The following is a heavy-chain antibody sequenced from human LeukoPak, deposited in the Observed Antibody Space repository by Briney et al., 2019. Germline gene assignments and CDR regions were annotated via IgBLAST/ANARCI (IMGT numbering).Heavy chain of an antibody. CDR3: ARDGIAAAGKNWFDP. CDR2: IIPIFGTA. V-gene: IGHV1-69*13. CDR1: GGTFSSYA. Sequence: ASVKVSCKASGGTFSSYAISWVRQAPGQGLEWMGGIIPIFGTANYAQKFQGRVTITADESTSTAYMELSSLRSEDTAVYYCARDGIAAAGKNWFDPWGQGTLVTVSS. D-gene: IGHD6-13*01. J-gene: IGHJ5*02.